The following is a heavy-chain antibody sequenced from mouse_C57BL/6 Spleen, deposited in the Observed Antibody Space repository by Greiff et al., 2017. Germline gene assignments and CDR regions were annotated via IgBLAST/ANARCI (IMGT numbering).Heavy chain of an antibody. V-gene: IGHV14-1*01. Sequence: EVQLQQSGAELVRPGASVKLSCTASGFNIKDYYMHWVKQRPEQGLEWIGRIDPEDGDTEYAPKFQGKATMTADTSSNTAYLQLSSLTSADTAVYYCPYSNYPYYYAMDYWGQGTSVTVSS. CDR2: IDPEDGDT. D-gene: IGHD2-5*01. CDR1: GFNIKDYY. CDR3: PYSNYPYYYAMDY. J-gene: IGHJ4*01.